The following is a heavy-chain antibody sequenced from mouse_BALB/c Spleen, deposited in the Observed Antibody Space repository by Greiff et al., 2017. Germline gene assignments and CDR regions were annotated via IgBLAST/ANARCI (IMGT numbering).Heavy chain of an antibody. J-gene: IGHJ4*01. V-gene: IGHV14-4*02. CDR1: GFNIKDYY. CDR2: IDPENGDT. Sequence: EVQLVESGAELVRSGASVKLSCTASGFNIKDYYMHWVKQRPEQGLEWIGWIDPENGDTEYAPKFQGKATMTADTSSNTAYLQLSSLTSEDTAVYYCTARGENAMDYWGQGTSVTVSS. CDR3: TARGENAMDY.